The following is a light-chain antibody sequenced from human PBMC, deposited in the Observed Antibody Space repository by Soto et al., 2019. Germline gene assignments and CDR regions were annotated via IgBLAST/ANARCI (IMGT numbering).Light chain of an antibody. CDR2: EVS. V-gene: IGLV2-14*01. CDR3: CSKTSSITYV. CDR1: SSDIGGYNY. J-gene: IGLJ1*01. Sequence: QAASVSGSPGQSITISCTGTSSDIGGYNYVSWYQQHPGEAPKLVIYEVSNRPSGVSNRFSGSKSGNMASLTISGLQADDEADYYCCSKTSSITYVFGSGTKLTVL.